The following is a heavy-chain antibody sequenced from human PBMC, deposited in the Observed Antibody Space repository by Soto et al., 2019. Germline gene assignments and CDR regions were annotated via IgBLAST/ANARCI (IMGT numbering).Heavy chain of an antibody. CDR1: GYSFTTYW. D-gene: IGHD6-6*01. CDR2: IDPSDSYS. CDR3: ARSGYGSSSAAPGPFDF. V-gene: IGHV5-10-1*01. Sequence: PGESLKISCKGSGYSFTTYWISWVRQMPGKGLEWMGRIDPSDSYSNYSPSFQGHVTISADKSFSTAYLQWSSLKASDTAINYCARSGYGSSSAAPGPFDFWGQGTLVTVSS. J-gene: IGHJ4*02.